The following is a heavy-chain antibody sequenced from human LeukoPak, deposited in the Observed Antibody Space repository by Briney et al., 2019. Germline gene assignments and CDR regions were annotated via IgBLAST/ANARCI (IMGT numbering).Heavy chain of an antibody. D-gene: IGHD6-6*01. CDR2: ISGSGGTT. J-gene: IGHJ6*03. V-gene: IGHV3-23*01. CDR1: GYTFTNYA. CDR3: AKKGAHSSSSVSYYYYYMDV. Sequence: GASVKVSCKASGYTFTNYAISWVRQAPGKGLEWVSAISGSGGTTYYADSVKGRFTISRDNSKNTLYLQMNSLRAEDTAVYYCAKKGAHSSSSVSYYYYYMDVWGKGTTVTVSS.